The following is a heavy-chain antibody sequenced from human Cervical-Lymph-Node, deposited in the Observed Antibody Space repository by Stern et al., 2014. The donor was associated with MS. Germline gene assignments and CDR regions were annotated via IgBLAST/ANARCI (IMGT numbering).Heavy chain of an antibody. CDR1: GGYVSSSY. CDR2: MYYSGRT. D-gene: IGHD2/OR15-2a*01. CDR3: AGTPVDYLVDLYFDL. Sequence: QVQLQESGPRLVNPSETLSLTCTVSGGYVSSSYWSWIRQSPGKGLEWIGYMYYSGRTTYNPALKSRVTISLGTSKNQFSLRLTSVTAADTAVYFCAGTPVDYLVDLYFDLWGQGTLVTVSS. V-gene: IGHV4-59*02. J-gene: IGHJ4*02.